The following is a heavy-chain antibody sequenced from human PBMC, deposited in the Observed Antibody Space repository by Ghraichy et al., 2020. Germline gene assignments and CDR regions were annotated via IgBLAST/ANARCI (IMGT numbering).Heavy chain of an antibody. CDR1: GFTFSRFS. D-gene: IGHD1-26*01. Sequence: GGSLRLSCAASGFTFSRFSMYWVRQAPGKGLEYVSALSSNGDSPYYADSVKDRFTISRDNSKDTLYLQMGSLRAEDMAVYYCARVGGTGYLDYWGQGTQVTVSS. V-gene: IGHV3-64*02. CDR3: ARVGGTGYLDY. J-gene: IGHJ4*02. CDR2: LSSNGDSP.